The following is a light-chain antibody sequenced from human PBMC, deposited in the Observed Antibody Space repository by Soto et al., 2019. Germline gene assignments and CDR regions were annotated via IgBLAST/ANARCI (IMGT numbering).Light chain of an antibody. V-gene: IGLV1-47*01. CDR2: RHN. CDR1: SSNIGSNY. Sequence: QSVLTQPPSASGTPGQRVTLSCSGSSSNIGSNYVYWYQQLPGTAPKLLIYRHNQRPSGVPDRFSGSKSGTSASLAISGLRSEDEADYYCAAWDDSLSPHVVFGGGTKVTVL. CDR3: AAWDDSLSPHVV. J-gene: IGLJ2*01.